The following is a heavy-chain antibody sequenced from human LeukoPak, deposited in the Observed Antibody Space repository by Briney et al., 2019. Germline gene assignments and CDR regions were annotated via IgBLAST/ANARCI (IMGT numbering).Heavy chain of an antibody. Sequence: SETLSLTCTVSGGSISGSSYYWDWLRHRPGKGLDGSGRIYYSGSTYYNPALEKRCPVTVPTSKHKLSLKLSSVIAPDSAVVHCARDSGGLTGPTFDCWGQGTLVTVPS. CDR2: IYYSGST. D-gene: IGHD3-10*01. CDR3: ARDSGGLTGPTFDC. V-gene: IGHV4-39*07. J-gene: IGHJ4*02. CDR1: GGSISGSSYY.